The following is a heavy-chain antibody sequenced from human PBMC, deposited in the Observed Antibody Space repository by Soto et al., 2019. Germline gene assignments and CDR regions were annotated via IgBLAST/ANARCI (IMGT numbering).Heavy chain of an antibody. CDR2: IKQDESEK. Sequence: PGGSLTLSCAGSGFTFSNYCMTWVRQAPRKGLEWVANIKQDESEKYYLDSVKSRFTVTRDNTKNSLYLQMNTLRAEETAVDYYATTIFGVPSSSDAFDIWGQGTMVTVSS. J-gene: IGHJ3*02. CDR3: ATTIFGVPSSSDAFDI. D-gene: IGHD3-3*01. CDR1: GFTFSNYC. V-gene: IGHV3-7*01.